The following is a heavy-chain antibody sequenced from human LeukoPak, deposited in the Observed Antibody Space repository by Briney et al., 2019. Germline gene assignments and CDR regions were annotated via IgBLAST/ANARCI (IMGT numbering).Heavy chain of an antibody. CDR3: AKLTEVVSNWFDP. CDR1: GFTFSSYG. J-gene: IGHJ5*02. D-gene: IGHD2-2*01. Sequence: GRSLRLSCAASGFTFSSYGMHWVRQAPGKGLEWVAVIWYDGSNKYYGDSVKGRFTISRDNSKNTLYLQMNSLRAEDTAVYYCAKLTEVVSNWFDPWGQGTLVTVSS. V-gene: IGHV3-33*06. CDR2: IWYDGSNK.